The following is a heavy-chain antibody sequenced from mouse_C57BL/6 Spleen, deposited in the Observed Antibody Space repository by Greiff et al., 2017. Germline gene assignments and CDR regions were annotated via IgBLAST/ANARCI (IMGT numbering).Heavy chain of an antibody. V-gene: IGHV5-9*01. Sequence: EVKLVESGGGLVKPGGSLKLSCAASGFTFSSYTMSWVRQTPEQRLEWVATISGGGGNTYYPDSVKGRFTISRDNAKNTLYLQMSSPRSEDTALYYCARLITTVVDYWGQGTTLTVSS. D-gene: IGHD1-1*01. J-gene: IGHJ2*01. CDR3: ARLITTVVDY. CDR2: ISGGGGNT. CDR1: GFTFSSYT.